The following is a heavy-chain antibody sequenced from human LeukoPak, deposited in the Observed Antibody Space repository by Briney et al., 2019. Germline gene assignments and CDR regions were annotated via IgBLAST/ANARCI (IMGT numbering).Heavy chain of an antibody. CDR1: GGSISSSSYY. D-gene: IGHD1-26*01. J-gene: IGHJ4*02. Sequence: PSETLSLTCTVSGGSISSSSYYWGWIRQPPGKGLEWIGSIYYSESTYYSPSLKSRVTISVDTSKNQSSLKLSSLTAADTAIYYCAILRERSYYARGFDYWGQGTLVTVSS. CDR2: IYYSEST. CDR3: AILRERSYYARGFDY. V-gene: IGHV4-39*01.